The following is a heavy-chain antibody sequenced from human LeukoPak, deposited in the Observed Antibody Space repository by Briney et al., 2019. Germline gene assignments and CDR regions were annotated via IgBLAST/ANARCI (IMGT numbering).Heavy chain of an antibody. CDR2: IKSKSDGGTP. CDR3: TTDGLYSIDC. V-gene: IGHV3-15*01. D-gene: IGHD2-21*01. Sequence: PGRSLRLSCAASGFTFSYAWMNWVRQAPGKGLEWVGRIKSKSDGGTPDYAAPVKGRFTTSRDDSKNTLYLQMNSLKNEDTAVYYCTTDGLYSIDCWGQGTLVTVSS. CDR1: GFTFSYAW. J-gene: IGHJ4*02.